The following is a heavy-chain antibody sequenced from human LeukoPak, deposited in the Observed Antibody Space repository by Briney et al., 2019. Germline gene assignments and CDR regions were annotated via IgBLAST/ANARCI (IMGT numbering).Heavy chain of an antibody. Sequence: SETLSLTCTVSGGSISSGAYYWTWIRQHPGNGLECIGYIYYSGNTYYNPSLKSRVTISVDTSKNQFSLKLSSVTAADTAVYYCARVSGGGNYLDYWGQGTLVTVSS. V-gene: IGHV4-31*03. CDR1: GGSISSGAYY. CDR3: ARVSGGGNYLDY. D-gene: IGHD2-15*01. J-gene: IGHJ4*02. CDR2: IYYSGNT.